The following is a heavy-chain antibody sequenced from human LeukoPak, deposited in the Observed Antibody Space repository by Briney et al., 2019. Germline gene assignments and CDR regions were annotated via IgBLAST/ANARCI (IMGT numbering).Heavy chain of an antibody. Sequence: GGSLRLSCVASGFTFTDYFMSWVRQAPGKGLEWVASIKHNGGEKYYVDSVKGRFTISRDNAKNSLYLEMSSLRVEDTTVYYCARDRGWRSSGYYLYHFDYWGQGTLVTVSS. CDR2: IKHNGGEK. CDR3: ARDRGWRSSGYYLYHFDY. J-gene: IGHJ4*02. V-gene: IGHV3-7*01. CDR1: GFTFTDYF. D-gene: IGHD3-22*01.